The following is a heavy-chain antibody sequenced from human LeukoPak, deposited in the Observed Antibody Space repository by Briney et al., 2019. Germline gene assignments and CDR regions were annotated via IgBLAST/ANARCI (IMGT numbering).Heavy chain of an antibody. CDR2: IYSSGST. Sequence: SETLSLTCIVSGGSISSYYWSWIRQPPGKGLEWIGYIYSSGSTNSNPSLKSRVTISVDTSRNQISLKLTSVTAADTAVYYCARHVAVGETAWGQGILVTVFS. D-gene: IGHD1-26*01. J-gene: IGHJ5*02. V-gene: IGHV4-59*08. CDR1: GGSISSYY. CDR3: ARHVAVGETA.